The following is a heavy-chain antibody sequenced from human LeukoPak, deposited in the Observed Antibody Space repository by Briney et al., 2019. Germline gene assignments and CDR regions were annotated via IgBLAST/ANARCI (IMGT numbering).Heavy chain of an antibody. CDR2: ISPHTGNT. CDR3: ARDQYDYVWGSYRPYFDP. D-gene: IGHD3-16*02. Sequence: ASVKVSCKASGYTFTSYGISWVRQAPGQGLEWMGSISPHTGNTKYAERLQDRVIMTTDTSTRTAYMEVRGLRPDDTAVFYCARDQYDYVWGSYRPYFDPWGQGTLVTVSS. V-gene: IGHV1-18*04. CDR1: GYTFTSYG. J-gene: IGHJ4*02.